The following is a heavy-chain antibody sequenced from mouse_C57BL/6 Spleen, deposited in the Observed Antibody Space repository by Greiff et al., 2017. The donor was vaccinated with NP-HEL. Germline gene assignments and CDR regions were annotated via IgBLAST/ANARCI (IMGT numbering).Heavy chain of an antibody. D-gene: IGHD2-4*01. CDR3: ATYDYDGAVYAMDY. CDR1: GFSFTSYG. CDR2: IWRGGST. J-gene: IGHJ4*01. Sequence: VQLQQSGPGLVQPSQSLSITCTVSGFSFTSYGVHWVRQSPGKGLEWLGVIWRGGSTDYNAAFMSRLSITKDNSKSQVFFKMNSLQADDTAIYYCATYDYDGAVYAMDYWGQGTSVTVSS. V-gene: IGHV2-5*01.